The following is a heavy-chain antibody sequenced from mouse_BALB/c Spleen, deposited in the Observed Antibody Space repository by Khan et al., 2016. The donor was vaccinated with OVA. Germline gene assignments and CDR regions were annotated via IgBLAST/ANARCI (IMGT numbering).Heavy chain of an antibody. V-gene: IGHV2-3*01. Sequence: VQLVESGPGLVAPSQSLSITCTVSGFPLTSYGVNWVRQPPGKGLEWLGVIWGDGSTNYHSALRSRLSISKDNSKNQVFLKLNSLQTDDTATYYCAKWGNSYYATDYWGQGTSVTVSS. CDR3: AKWGNSYYATDY. CDR2: IWGDGST. CDR1: GFPLTSYG. D-gene: IGHD2-1*01. J-gene: IGHJ4*01.